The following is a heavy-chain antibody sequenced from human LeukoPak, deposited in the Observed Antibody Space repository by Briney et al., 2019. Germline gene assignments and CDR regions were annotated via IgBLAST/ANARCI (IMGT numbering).Heavy chain of an antibody. V-gene: IGHV4-4*09. D-gene: IGHD3-16*01. CDR2: IYTSGST. CDR1: GGSITGYY. J-gene: IGHJ4*02. Sequence: SETLSLTCTVSGGSITGYYWSWIRQPPGKGLEWIGHIYTSGSTNYNPSLKSRVTISVDTSKNQFSLKLSSVTAADTAVYYCARHASPHYFDYWGQGTLVTVSS. CDR3: ARHASPHYFDY.